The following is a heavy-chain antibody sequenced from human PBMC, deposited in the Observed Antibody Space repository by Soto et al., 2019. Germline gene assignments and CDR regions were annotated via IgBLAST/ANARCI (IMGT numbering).Heavy chain of an antibody. CDR1: GYTCTSYY. CDR3: ARGKRITIFGVVITQGGPNWFDP. CDR2: INPSGGST. Sequence: ASVKVSCKASGYTCTSYYMHWVRQAPGQGLEWMGIINPSGGSTSYAQKFQGRVTMTRDTSTSTVYMELSSLRSEDTAVYYCARGKRITIFGVVITQGGPNWFDPWGQGTLVTVSS. V-gene: IGHV1-46*01. D-gene: IGHD3-3*01. J-gene: IGHJ5*02.